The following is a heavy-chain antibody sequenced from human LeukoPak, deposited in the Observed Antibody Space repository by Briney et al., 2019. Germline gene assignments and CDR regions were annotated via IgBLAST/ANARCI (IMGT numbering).Heavy chain of an antibody. J-gene: IGHJ6*03. CDR2: IYYSGST. D-gene: IGHD3-22*01. CDR1: GGSTSSSSYY. CDR3: ARSSEGRYYYDSSGFSYYYYYMDV. Sequence: PSETLSLTCTVSGGSTSSSSYYWGWIRQPPGKGLEWIGSIYYSGSTYYNPSHRSRVTISVDTSKNQFSLKLSSVTAADTAVYYCARSSEGRYYYDSSGFSYYYYYMDVWGKGTTVTISS. V-gene: IGHV4-39*07.